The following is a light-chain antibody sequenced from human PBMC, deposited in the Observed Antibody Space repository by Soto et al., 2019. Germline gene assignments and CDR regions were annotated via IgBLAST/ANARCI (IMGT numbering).Light chain of an antibody. CDR1: QSISSW. J-gene: IGKJ5*01. V-gene: IGKV1-5*01. Sequence: DIQMTQSPSILSASVGDRVTITCRASQSISSWLAWYQQKPGKAPTLLIYDVSRLESGVPSRFSGSGSGTDFTLTISRLEPEDFAVYYCQQYGSSPPITFGQGTRLEIK. CDR3: QQYGSSPPIT. CDR2: DVS.